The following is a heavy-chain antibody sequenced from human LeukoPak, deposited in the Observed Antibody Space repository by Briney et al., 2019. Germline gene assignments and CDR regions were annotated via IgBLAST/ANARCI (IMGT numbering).Heavy chain of an antibody. J-gene: IGHJ4*02. CDR3: ARLGPASSGWPESFDY. D-gene: IGHD6-19*01. CDR1: GFTFRNYG. V-gene: IGHV3-7*03. Sequence: GRSLRLSCAASGFTFRNYGMNWVRQAPGKGLEWVANIKRDGSEKYYVDSVKGRFTISRDNAKNSLDLQMNSLRVEDTAVYYCARLGPASSGWPESFDYWGQGTLVTVSS. CDR2: IKRDGSEK.